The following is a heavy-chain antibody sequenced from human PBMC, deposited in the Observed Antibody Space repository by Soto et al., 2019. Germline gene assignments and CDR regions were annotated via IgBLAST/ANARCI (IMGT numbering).Heavy chain of an antibody. CDR1: GFTFSSYW. V-gene: IGHV3-74*01. CDR2: INSDGSST. Sequence: PGGSLRLSCAASGFTFSSYWMHWVRQAPGKGLVWVSRINSDGSSTSYADSVKSRFTISRDNAKNTLYLQMNSLRAEDTAVYYWARDDPPDIVVVPAVYWGQGTLVTVSS. CDR3: ARDDPPDIVVVPAVY. J-gene: IGHJ4*02. D-gene: IGHD2-2*01.